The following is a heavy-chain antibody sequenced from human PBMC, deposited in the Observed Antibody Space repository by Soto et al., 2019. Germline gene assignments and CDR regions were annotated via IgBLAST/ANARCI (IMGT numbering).Heavy chain of an antibody. CDR1: GFTFSSYS. V-gene: IGHV3-21*01. D-gene: IGHD6-6*01. J-gene: IGHJ3*02. CDR3: ARASLVFAFAI. Sequence: PGESLKISCAASGFTFSSYSVNWVRQAPGKGLEWVSSISSSSSYIYYADSVKGRFTISRDNAKNSLYLQMNSLRAEDTAVYYCARASLVFAFAIWGQGTMVTVSS. CDR2: ISSSSSYI.